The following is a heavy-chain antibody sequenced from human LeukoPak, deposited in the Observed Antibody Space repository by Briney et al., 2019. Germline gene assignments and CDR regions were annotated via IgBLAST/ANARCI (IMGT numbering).Heavy chain of an antibody. CDR3: ARGKEARGRFFDY. CDR1: GYTFTGYY. V-gene: IGHV1-2*02. Sequence: ASVKVSCKASGYTFTGYYMHWVRQAPGQGLEWMGWINPNSGGTNYAQKFQGRVTMTRDTSISTAYMELSRLRSDDTAVYYCARGKEARGRFFDYWGQGTLVTVPS. CDR2: INPNSGGT. J-gene: IGHJ4*02.